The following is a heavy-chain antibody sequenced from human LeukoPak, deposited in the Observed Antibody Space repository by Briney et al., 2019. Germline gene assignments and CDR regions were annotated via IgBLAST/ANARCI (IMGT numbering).Heavy chain of an antibody. D-gene: IGHD2-2*01. Sequence: SETLSLTCTVSGGSISSGSYYWSWIRQPAGKGLEWIGRIYTSGSTNYNPSLKSRVTISVDTSKNQFSLKLSSVTAADTAVYYCAGDPGYCSSTSCPDYWGQGTLVTVSS. CDR2: IYTSGST. V-gene: IGHV4-61*02. CDR1: GGSISSGSYY. J-gene: IGHJ4*02. CDR3: AGDPGYCSSTSCPDY.